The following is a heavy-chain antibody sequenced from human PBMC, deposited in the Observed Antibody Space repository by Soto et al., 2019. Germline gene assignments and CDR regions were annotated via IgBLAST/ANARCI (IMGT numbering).Heavy chain of an antibody. CDR1: GFTFSSYS. CDR3: ARAKYSENYRYYYYGMDV. V-gene: IGHV3-48*02. J-gene: IGHJ6*02. CDR2: ISSSTNTI. D-gene: IGHD1-26*01. Sequence: GGSLRLSCAASGFTFSSYSMNWVRQAPGKGLEWLSYISSSTNTIYYADSVKGRFTISRDNAKNSLYLQINSLRDADTAVYYCARAKYSENYRYYYYGMDVWGQGTTVTV.